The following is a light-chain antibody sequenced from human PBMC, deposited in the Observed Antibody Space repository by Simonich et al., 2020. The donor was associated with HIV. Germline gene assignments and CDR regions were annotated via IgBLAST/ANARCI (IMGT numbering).Light chain of an antibody. CDR1: QSVLYISNNKHY. J-gene: IGKJ1*01. Sequence: DIVMTQSPDSLAVSLGERATINCKSSQSVLYISNNKHYLSWYHQKPEQPPKLLIYWAATRESGVPDRFSGSGSGTDFTLTISSLQAEDVAVYYCQQYYSTPRTFGQGTKVEIK. CDR3: QQYYSTPRT. V-gene: IGKV4-1*01. CDR2: WAA.